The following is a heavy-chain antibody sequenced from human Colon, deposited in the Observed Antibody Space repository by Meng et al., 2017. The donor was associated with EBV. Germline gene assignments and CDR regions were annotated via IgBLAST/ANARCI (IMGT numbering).Heavy chain of an antibody. D-gene: IGHD3-10*01. V-gene: IGHV4-39*01. CDR3: ARRRYYYGSGSYHSYYFDY. CDR1: GGFISISSYY. CDR2: IYYNGST. Sequence: QLQLQESGLGLVNPSEPLSLTCTVAGGFISISSYYWGWIRQPPGKGLEWIGNIYYNGSTYYNPSLKSRVTISVDTSKNQFSLKLNSVTAADTAVYYCARRRYYYGSGSYHSYYFDYWGQGALVTVSS. J-gene: IGHJ4*02.